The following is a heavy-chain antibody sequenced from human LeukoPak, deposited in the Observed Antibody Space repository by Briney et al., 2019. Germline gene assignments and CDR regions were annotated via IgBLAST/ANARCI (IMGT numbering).Heavy chain of an antibody. CDR3: ARKGRYCSGGSCYEWFDP. CDR2: INPNSGGT. CDR1: GYTFTGYY. Sequence: ASVKVSCKASGYTFTGYYMHWVRQAPGQGLEWMGWINPNSGGTNYAKKFQGRVTMTRDTSISTAYMELSRLRSDDTAVYYCARKGRYCSGGSCYEWFDPWGQGTLVTVSS. J-gene: IGHJ5*02. D-gene: IGHD2-15*01. V-gene: IGHV1-2*02.